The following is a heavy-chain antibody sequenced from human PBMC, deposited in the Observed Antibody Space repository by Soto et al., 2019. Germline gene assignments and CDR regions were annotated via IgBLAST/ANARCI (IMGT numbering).Heavy chain of an antibody. CDR3: ARDAVIAAAGTTNYYGMDV. Sequence: ASVKVSCKASGYTFTSYYMHWVRQAPGQGLEWMGIINPSGGSTSYAQKFQGRVTMTRDTSTSTVYMELSSLRSEDTAVYYCARDAVIAAAGTTNYYGMDVWGQGTTVTVSS. J-gene: IGHJ6*02. V-gene: IGHV1-46*01. D-gene: IGHD6-13*01. CDR1: GYTFTSYY. CDR2: INPSGGST.